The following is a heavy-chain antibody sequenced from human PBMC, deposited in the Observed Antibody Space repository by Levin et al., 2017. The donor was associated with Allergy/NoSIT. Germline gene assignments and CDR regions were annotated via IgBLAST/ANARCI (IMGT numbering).Heavy chain of an antibody. CDR2: ISSSSSYI. J-gene: IGHJ4*02. V-gene: IGHV3-11*03. Sequence: PGGSLRLSCAASGFDFSDYYLSWIRQAPGKGLEWLSSISSSSSYINFANSVKDRFIISRDNPKNLLYLQMNNLRADDTAVYFCARAGTAGPNTPLDSWGQGTLVTVSS. CDR1: GFDFSDYY. D-gene: IGHD6-13*01. CDR3: ARAGTAGPNTPLDS.